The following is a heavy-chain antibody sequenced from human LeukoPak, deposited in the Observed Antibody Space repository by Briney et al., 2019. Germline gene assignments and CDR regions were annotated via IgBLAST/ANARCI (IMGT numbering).Heavy chain of an antibody. CDR3: ARGGSSWGQMPYYYYGMDV. CDR1: GFTFSTYS. J-gene: IGHJ6*02. CDR2: INHSGST. Sequence: PGGSLRLSCAASGFTFSTYSMNWVRQPPGKGLEWIGEINHSGSTNYNPSLKSRVTISVDTSKNQFSLKLSSVTAADTAVYYCARGGSSWGQMPYYYYGMDVWGQGTTVTVSS. D-gene: IGHD6-13*01. V-gene: IGHV4-34*01.